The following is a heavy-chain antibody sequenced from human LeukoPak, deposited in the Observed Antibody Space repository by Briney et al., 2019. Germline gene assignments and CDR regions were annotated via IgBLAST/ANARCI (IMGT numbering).Heavy chain of an antibody. CDR3: ARDSSSYDYVWGSYRAYNWFDP. CDR1: GGSISSGSYY. Sequence: SETLSLTCTVSGGSISSGSYYWNWIRQPAGKGLEWIGSIYHSGSTYYNPSLKSRVTMSVDTSKNQFSLKLSSVTAADTAVYYCARDSSSYDYVWGSYRAYNWFDPWGQGTLVTVSS. D-gene: IGHD3-16*02. V-gene: IGHV4-39*07. CDR2: IYHSGST. J-gene: IGHJ5*02.